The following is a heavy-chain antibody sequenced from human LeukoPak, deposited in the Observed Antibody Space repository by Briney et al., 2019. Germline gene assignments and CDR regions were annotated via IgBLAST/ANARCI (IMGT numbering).Heavy chain of an antibody. D-gene: IGHD6-19*01. CDR1: GYTFTGYY. Sequence: ASVKVSCKASGYTFTGYYMHWVRQAPGQGLEWMGIINPSGGSTSYAQKFQGRVTMTRDMSTSTVYMELSSLRSEDTAVYYCARAELAVARPNHFQHWGQGTLVTVSS. CDR3: ARAELAVARPNHFQH. V-gene: IGHV1-46*01. CDR2: INPSGGST. J-gene: IGHJ1*01.